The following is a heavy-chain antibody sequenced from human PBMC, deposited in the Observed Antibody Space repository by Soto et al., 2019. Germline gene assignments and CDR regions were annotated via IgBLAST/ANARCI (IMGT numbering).Heavy chain of an antibody. D-gene: IGHD4-17*01. Sequence: SETLSLTCTVSGGSISSYYWSWIRQPPGKGLEWIGYIYYSGSTNYNPSLKSRVTISVDTSKNQFSLKLSSVTAADTAVYYCARDQGGTVRGFDPWGQGTLVTVSS. J-gene: IGHJ5*02. V-gene: IGHV4-59*01. CDR2: IYYSGST. CDR3: ARDQGGTVRGFDP. CDR1: GGSISSYY.